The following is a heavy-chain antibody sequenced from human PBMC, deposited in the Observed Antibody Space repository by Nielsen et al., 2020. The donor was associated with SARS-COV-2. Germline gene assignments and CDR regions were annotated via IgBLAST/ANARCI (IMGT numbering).Heavy chain of an antibody. Sequence: GESLKISCAASGFTFSSYAMHWVRQAPGKGLEWVAVISYDGSNKYYADSVKGRFTISRDSSKNTLYLQMNSLRAEDTAVYYCAREMRAYYYGMDVWGQGTTVTVSS. CDR1: GFTFSSYA. J-gene: IGHJ6*02. V-gene: IGHV3-30*04. CDR2: ISYDGSNK. CDR3: AREMRAYYYGMDV.